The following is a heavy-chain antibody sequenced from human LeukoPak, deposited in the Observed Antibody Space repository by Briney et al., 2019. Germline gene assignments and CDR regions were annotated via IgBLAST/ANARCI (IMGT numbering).Heavy chain of an antibody. V-gene: IGHV4-61*02. CDR3: ARGLGFYCSSTSCYVGALDY. D-gene: IGHD2-2*01. CDR2: IYTSGST. Sequence: SETLSLTCTVSGGSISSGSYYWSWIRQPAGKGLEWIGRIYTSGSTNYNLSLKSRVTISVDTSKNQFSLKLSSVTAADTAVYYCARGLGFYCSSTSCYVGALDYWGQGTLVTVSS. J-gene: IGHJ4*02. CDR1: GGSISSGSYY.